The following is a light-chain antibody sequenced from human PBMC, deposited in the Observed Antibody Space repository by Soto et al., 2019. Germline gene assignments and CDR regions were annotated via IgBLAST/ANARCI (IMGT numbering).Light chain of an antibody. CDR1: SANIGAAYD. V-gene: IGLV1-40*01. CDR3: QSYDTSLSAYV. J-gene: IGLJ1*01. CDR2: ANN. Sequence: QTVLTQPPAVSWVPCQRATISCAGSSANIGAAYDVHWYQQLPGRGPKLVMHANNNRPSGVPDRFSRSKSGTSASLAIAGLQAADEADYFCQSYDTSLSAYVFGTGTKVTVL.